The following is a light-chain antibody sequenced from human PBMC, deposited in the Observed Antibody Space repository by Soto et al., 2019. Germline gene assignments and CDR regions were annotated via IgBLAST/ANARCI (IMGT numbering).Light chain of an antibody. CDR2: KAS. CDR1: QSISSW. J-gene: IGKJ2*01. CDR3: QQYNSYSGYT. V-gene: IGKV1-5*03. Sequence: DIQMTQYPSTLSASVGDIVTITCRASQSISSWLAWYQQKPGKAPKLLIYKASSLESGVPSRFSGSGSATEFTIPIRSLQSDGFASYYCQQYNSYSGYTFFQGTKLEIK.